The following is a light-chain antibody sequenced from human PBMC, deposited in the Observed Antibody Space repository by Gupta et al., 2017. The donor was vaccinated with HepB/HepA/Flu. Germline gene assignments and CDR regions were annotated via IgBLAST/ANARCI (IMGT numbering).Light chain of an antibody. CDR1: QDINNY. Sequence: DIQMTQSPSSLSASVGDRLTISRQASQDINNYLSWYQQRPGKAPKLLISDVSNLEAGVPSRFSGIGSGTDFTFTISSLQPEDIATYYCQHYDNRPITFGQGTRLEIK. CDR3: QHYDNRPIT. CDR2: DVS. J-gene: IGKJ5*01. V-gene: IGKV1-33*01.